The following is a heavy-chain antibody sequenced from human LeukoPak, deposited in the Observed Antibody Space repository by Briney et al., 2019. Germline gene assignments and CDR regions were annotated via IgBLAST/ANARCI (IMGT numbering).Heavy chain of an antibody. CDR1: GVSISSSNW. CDR3: ARTPSLYYETSGYSWYFDL. Sequence: PSETLSLTCAVSGVSISSSNWWGWVRQPPGKGLEWIGEVFHAGSTNYSPSLKSQVTISVDTSRNEFSLNLRSVTAAATAAYYCARTPSLYYETSGYSWYFDLWGRGTLVTVSS. J-gene: IGHJ2*01. D-gene: IGHD3-22*01. CDR2: VFHAGST. V-gene: IGHV4-4*02.